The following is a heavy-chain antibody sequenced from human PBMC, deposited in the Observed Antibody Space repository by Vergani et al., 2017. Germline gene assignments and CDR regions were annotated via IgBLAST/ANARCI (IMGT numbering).Heavy chain of an antibody. CDR2: ISGSGGST. CDR3: VARSRSGSTGRHY. V-gene: IGHV3-23*01. J-gene: IGHJ4*02. D-gene: IGHD3-3*01. CDR1: GFTFSSYA. Sequence: EVQLLESGGGLVQPGGSLRLSCAASGFTFSSYAMSWVRQAPGKGLEWVSAISGSGGSTYYADSVKGRFTISRDNSKNTRYLQMNSLRAEDTAVYYCVARSRSGSTGRHYWGQGTLVTVSS.